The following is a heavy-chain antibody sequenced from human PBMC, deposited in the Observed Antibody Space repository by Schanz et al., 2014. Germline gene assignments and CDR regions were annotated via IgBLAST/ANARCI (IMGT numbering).Heavy chain of an antibody. J-gene: IGHJ4*02. V-gene: IGHV3-33*08. D-gene: IGHD3-10*01. Sequence: VQLVESGGGLVRPGGSLRLSCTTSGLIFSTYTLNWVRQAPGKGLEWVAVVCYDGSKKYYADSVKGRFTISRDNSKNTLYLQMNNLRAEDTAVYYCARVEVSMVQGLIPSYYFDSWGQGTPVTVSS. CDR3: ARVEVSMVQGLIPSYYFDS. CDR2: VCYDGSKK. CDR1: GLIFSTYT.